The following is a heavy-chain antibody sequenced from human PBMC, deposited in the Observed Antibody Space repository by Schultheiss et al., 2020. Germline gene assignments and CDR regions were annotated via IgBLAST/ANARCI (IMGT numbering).Heavy chain of an antibody. Sequence: GGSMRLSCAASGFTFSSYAMHWVRQAPGKGLEWVAFISYDGSNKYYADSVKGRFTISRDQSQNTLYLQMNSLRTEDTAVYFCARSQAYCGVGCYSDQYYFDYWGKGTLVTVSS. CDR2: ISYDGSNK. J-gene: IGHJ4*02. V-gene: IGHV3-30*01. CDR1: GFTFSSYA. D-gene: IGHD2-21*02. CDR3: ARSQAYCGVGCYSDQYYFDY.